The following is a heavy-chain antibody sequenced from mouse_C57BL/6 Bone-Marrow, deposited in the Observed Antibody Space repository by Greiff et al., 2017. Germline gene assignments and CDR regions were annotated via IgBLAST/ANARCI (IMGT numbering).Heavy chain of an antibody. D-gene: IGHD2-3*01. CDR2: IYLGNGYT. Sequence: VQLKESGAELVRPGSSVKMSCKTSGYTFTSYGINWVKQRPGQGLEWIGYIYLGNGYTEYNEKFKGKATLTSDTSSSTAYMQLSSLTSEDSAICFCASDDGYYPYWGQGTLVTVSA. V-gene: IGHV1-58*01. J-gene: IGHJ3*01. CDR3: ASDDGYYPY. CDR1: GYTFTSYG.